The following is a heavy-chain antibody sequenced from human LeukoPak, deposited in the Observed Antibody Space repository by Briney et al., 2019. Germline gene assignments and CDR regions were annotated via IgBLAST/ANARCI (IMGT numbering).Heavy chain of an antibody. CDR2: ISGSGGST. Sequence: GGSLRLSCAASGFTFSSYAMSWVRQAPGKGLEWVSAISGSGGSTYYADSVKGRFTISRDNSKNTLYLQMNSLRAEDTAVYYCAREFSETYSSGSMIPFDYWGQGTLVTVSS. V-gene: IGHV3-23*01. D-gene: IGHD6-19*01. J-gene: IGHJ4*02. CDR1: GFTFSSYA. CDR3: AREFSETYSSGSMIPFDY.